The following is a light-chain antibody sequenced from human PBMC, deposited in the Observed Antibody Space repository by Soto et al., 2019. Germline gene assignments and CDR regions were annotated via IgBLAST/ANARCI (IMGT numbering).Light chain of an antibody. CDR3: QQYGGSPPYT. CDR2: GSS. CDR1: QSVSNNY. V-gene: IGKV3-20*01. Sequence: EIVLTHSPGTLSLSPGERATLSCRASQSVSNNYLAWYQQKPGQAPRLLIYGSSSRATGIPDRFSASGSGTDFTLTISRLEPEDSAVYLCQQYGGSPPYTFGQGTKVDIK. J-gene: IGKJ2*01.